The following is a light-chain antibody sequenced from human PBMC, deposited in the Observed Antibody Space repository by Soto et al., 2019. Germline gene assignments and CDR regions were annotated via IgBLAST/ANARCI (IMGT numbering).Light chain of an antibody. Sequence: QSVLTQPPSASGTPGQRVTISCSGSSSNIGSNTVDWYQQLPGTAPKLLIYSNIHQPSWVPDRFSGSKSGASASLAISGLQSEEEADYYCGAWDDSLNGYVFGTGTQLTVL. CDR3: GAWDDSLNGYV. CDR2: SNI. J-gene: IGLJ1*01. CDR1: SSNIGSNT. V-gene: IGLV1-44*01.